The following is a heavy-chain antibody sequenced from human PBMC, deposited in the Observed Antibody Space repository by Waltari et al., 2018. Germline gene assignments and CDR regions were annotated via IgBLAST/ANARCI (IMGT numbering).Heavy chain of an antibody. CDR1: GGTFSSYA. V-gene: IGHV1-69*12. CDR2: IIPIFGTA. CDR3: ARDYSGAASPEP. J-gene: IGHJ5*02. D-gene: IGHD3-10*01. Sequence: QVQLVQSGAEVKKPGSSVKVSCKASGGTFSSYAISWVRQAPGQGLEWMGGIIPIFGTANYAQKFHGRGTITADESTSTAYMELSSLRAEDTAVYYGARDYSGAASPEPWGQGTLVTVSS.